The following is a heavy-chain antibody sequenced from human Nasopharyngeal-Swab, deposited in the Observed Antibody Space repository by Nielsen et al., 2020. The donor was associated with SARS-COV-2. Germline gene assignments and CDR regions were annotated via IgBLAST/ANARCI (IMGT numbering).Heavy chain of an antibody. Sequence: WVRQAPGQGLEWMGRINPNSGGTNYAQKFQGWVTMTRDTSTSTAYMELSRLRSDDTAVYYCARAAKGYCSSTSCYSIPEYYYYYMDVWGKGTTVTVSS. J-gene: IGHJ6*03. CDR2: INPNSGGT. D-gene: IGHD2-2*01. V-gene: IGHV1-2*04. CDR3: ARAAKGYCSSTSCYSIPEYYYYYMDV.